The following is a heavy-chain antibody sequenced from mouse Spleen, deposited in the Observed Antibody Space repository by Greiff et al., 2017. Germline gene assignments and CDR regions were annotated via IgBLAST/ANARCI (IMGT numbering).Heavy chain of an antibody. CDR3: AKQRGSYHDGSYEGYAMDY. Sequence: VQGVESGPGLVAPSQSLSITCTVSGFSLTSYGVDWVRQPPGKGLEWLGVIWGGGSTNYNSALMSRLSISKDNSKSQVFLKMNSLQTDDTAMYYCAKQRGSYHDGSYEGYAMDYWGQGTSVTVSS. D-gene: IGHD1-1*01. J-gene: IGHJ4*01. CDR1: GFSLTSYG. V-gene: IGHV2-9*01. CDR2: IWGGGST.